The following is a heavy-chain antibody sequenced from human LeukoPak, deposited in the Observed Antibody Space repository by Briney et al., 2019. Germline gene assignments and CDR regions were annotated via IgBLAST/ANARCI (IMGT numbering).Heavy chain of an antibody. CDR2: ASDRGDYT. CDR3: ARKAQYNGHYPLDY. V-gene: IGHV3-23*01. D-gene: IGHD1-7*01. Sequence: GGSLRLSCAASGFTFTSYSMSWVRQAPGKGLEWVSGASDRGDYTYYADSVKGRFTISRDSSKNTLFLQMNSLRAEDTALYFCARKAQYNGHYPLDYWGQGTLVTVSS. J-gene: IGHJ4*02. CDR1: GFTFTSYS.